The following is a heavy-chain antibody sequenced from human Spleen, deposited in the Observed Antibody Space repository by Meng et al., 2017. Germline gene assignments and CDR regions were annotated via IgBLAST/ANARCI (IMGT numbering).Heavy chain of an antibody. CDR1: GFSFDDYG. V-gene: IGHV3-20*04. Sequence: GESLKISCAASGFSFDDYGMTWVRQAQGKGLEWVAGINWNGGRTGYADYVKGRFTTSRDNAKNSLYLQMDSLRAEDTDLYYCARATVAGTPFHTPFNYYYGMDVWGQGTTVTVSS. CDR3: ARATVAGTPFHTPFNYYYGMDV. D-gene: IGHD6-19*01. CDR2: INWNGGRT. J-gene: IGHJ6*02.